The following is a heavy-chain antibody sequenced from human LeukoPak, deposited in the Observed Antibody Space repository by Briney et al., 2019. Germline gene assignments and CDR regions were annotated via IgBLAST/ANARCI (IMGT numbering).Heavy chain of an antibody. CDR2: INSDGSST. D-gene: IGHD3-3*01. V-gene: IGHV3-74*01. J-gene: IGHJ3*02. CDR3: ARGLTVFGVVNDAFDI. CDR1: GFTFSSYW. Sequence: GGSLRLSCAASGFTFSSYWMHWVRQAPGKGLVWVSLINSDGSSTIYADSVKGRFTISRDNAKNTLYLQMNSLRAEDTAVYYCARGLTVFGVVNDAFDIWGLGTMVTVSS.